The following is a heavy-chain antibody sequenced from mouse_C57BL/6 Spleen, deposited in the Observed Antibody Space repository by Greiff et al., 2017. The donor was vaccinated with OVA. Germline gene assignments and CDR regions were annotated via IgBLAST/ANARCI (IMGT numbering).Heavy chain of an antibody. CDR3: ARSITTVSSWGYFDY. V-gene: IGHV1-50*01. J-gene: IGHJ2*01. CDR2: IDPSDSYT. Sequence: VQLQQPGAELVKPGASVKLSCKASGYTFTSYWMQWVKQRPGQGLEWIGEIDPSDSYTNYNQKFKGKATLTVDTSSSTAYMQLSSLTSEDSAVYYCARSITTVSSWGYFDYWGQGTTLTVSS. CDR1: GYTFTSYW. D-gene: IGHD1-1*01.